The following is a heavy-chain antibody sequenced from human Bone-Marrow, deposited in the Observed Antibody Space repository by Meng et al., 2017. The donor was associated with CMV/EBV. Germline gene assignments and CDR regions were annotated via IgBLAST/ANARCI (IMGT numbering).Heavy chain of an antibody. D-gene: IGHD3-16*01. Sequence: GESLKISCTTSGFNFGEYAMSWVRQAPGKGLEWVAVISYDGSNKYYADSVKGRFTISRDNSKNTLYLQMNSLRAEDTAVYYCARAQGGRAFDIWGQGTMVTVSS. V-gene: IGHV3-30-3*01. CDR1: GFNFGEYA. J-gene: IGHJ3*02. CDR3: ARAQGGRAFDI. CDR2: ISYDGSNK.